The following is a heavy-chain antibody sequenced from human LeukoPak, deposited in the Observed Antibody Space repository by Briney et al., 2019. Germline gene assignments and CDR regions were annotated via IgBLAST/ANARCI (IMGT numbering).Heavy chain of an antibody. V-gene: IGHV4-61*01. Sequence: PSETLSLTCTVSGGSISSSNYYWSWIRQPPGKGLEWIGYIYYSGSTNYNPSLKSRVTMSVDTSKNQFSLKLSSVTAADTAVYYCARYDFNKFFDYWGQGTLVTVSS. CDR3: ARYDFNKFFDY. J-gene: IGHJ4*02. CDR2: IYYSGST. D-gene: IGHD3-3*01. CDR1: GGSISSSNYY.